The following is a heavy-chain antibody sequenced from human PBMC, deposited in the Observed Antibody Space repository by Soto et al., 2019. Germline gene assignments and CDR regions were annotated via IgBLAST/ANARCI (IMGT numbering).Heavy chain of an antibody. D-gene: IGHD3-9*01. J-gene: IGHJ6*02. CDR3: ARRKYFDWLSPSVYGMDV. V-gene: IGHV3-74*01. CDR2: INSDGSST. Sequence: RSLTLSDAASGFSFSRYWMHWVRHAPGNGLVWVSRINSDGSSTSYADSVKGRFTISRDNAKNTLYLQMNSLRAEDTAVYYCARRKYFDWLSPSVYGMDVWGQGTMVTVSS. CDR1: GFSFSRYW.